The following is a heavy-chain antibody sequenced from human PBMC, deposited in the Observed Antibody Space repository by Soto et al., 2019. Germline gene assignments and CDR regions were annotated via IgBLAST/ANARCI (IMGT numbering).Heavy chain of an antibody. CDR2: IYPGDSDT. J-gene: IGHJ4*02. CDR3: ARRPRLTAPFDY. V-gene: IGHV5-51*01. CDR1: GDSFTSYW. D-gene: IGHD3-9*01. Sequence: ESLKISCKGSGDSFTSYWIGWVRQMPGKGLEWMGIIYPGDSDTRYSPSFQGQVTISVDKSISTAYLQWSSLKASDTAMYYCARRPRLTAPFDYWGQGTLVTVSS.